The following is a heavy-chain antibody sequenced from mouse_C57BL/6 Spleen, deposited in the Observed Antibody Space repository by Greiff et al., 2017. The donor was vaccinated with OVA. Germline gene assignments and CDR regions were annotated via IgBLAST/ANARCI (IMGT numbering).Heavy chain of an antibody. V-gene: IGHV7-1*01. D-gene: IGHD1-1*01. CDR2: SRNKANDYTT. Sequence: EVKLVESGGGLVQSGRSLRLSCATSGFTFSDFYMEWVRQAPGKGLEWIAASRNKANDYTTEYNASVKGRFIVARDTSQSILYLQMNGLRAEDTAIYYCARDAGGSSPFDVWGTGTTVTVSS. CDR3: ARDAGGSSPFDV. CDR1: GFTFSDFY. J-gene: IGHJ1*03.